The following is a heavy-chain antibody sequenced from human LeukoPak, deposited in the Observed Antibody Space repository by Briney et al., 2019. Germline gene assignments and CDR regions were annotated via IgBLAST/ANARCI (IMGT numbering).Heavy chain of an antibody. CDR1: GFTFSSYA. CDR3: AKDSGFTYYYDSSGYPFDY. J-gene: IGHJ4*02. D-gene: IGHD3-22*01. CDR2: ISGSGGST. V-gene: IGHV3-23*01. Sequence: GGSLRVSCAASGFTFSSYAMSWVRQAPGKGLEWVSAISGSGGSTYYADSVKGRFTISRDNSKNTLYLQMNSLRAEDTAVYYCAKDSGFTYYYDSSGYPFDYWGQGTLVTVSS.